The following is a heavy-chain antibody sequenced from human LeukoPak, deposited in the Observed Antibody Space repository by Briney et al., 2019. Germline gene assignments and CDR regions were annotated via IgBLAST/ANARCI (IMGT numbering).Heavy chain of an antibody. CDR2: IYSGGGT. V-gene: IGHV3-53*01. CDR3: ARGGYYYDSSGYYHDAFDI. D-gene: IGHD3-22*01. Sequence: PGGSLRLSCAASGFAVSSNYMNWVRQAPGKGLKWVLIIYSGGGTYYANSVRGRFTISRDNSKNTLYLQMNSLRDEDTAVYYCARGGYYYDSSGYYHDAFDIWGQGTMVTVSS. J-gene: IGHJ3*02. CDR1: GFAVSSNY.